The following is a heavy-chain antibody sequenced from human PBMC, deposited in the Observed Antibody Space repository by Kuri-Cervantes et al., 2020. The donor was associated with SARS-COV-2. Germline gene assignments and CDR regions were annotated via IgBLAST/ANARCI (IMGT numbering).Heavy chain of an antibody. CDR1: GFTFSSYW. D-gene: IGHD3-3*01. CDR2: IKQDGSEK. CDR3: AKPQRITIFGVVIMVDAFDI. V-gene: IGHV3-7*02. J-gene: IGHJ3*02. Sequence: GESLKISCAASGFTFSSYWMSWVRQAPGKGLEWVANIKQDGSEKYYVDSVKGRFTISRDNAKNSLYLQMNSLRAEDTAVYYCAKPQRITIFGVVIMVDAFDIWGQGTMVTVSS.